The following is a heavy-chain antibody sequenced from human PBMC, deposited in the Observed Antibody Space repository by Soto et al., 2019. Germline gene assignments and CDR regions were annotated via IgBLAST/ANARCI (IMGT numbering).Heavy chain of an antibody. V-gene: IGHV6-1*01. Sequence: TLSLTCAISGDSVSSNSAAWNWIRQSPSRGLEWLGRTYYRSKWYNDYAVSVKSRITINPDTSKNQFSLQLNSVTPEDTAVYYCARDSEAGIXPTAIAPTEYYYGMDVWGQGTTVTVSS. CDR1: GDSVSSNSAA. J-gene: IGHJ6*02. CDR3: ARDSEAGIXPTAIAPTEYYYGMDV. CDR2: TYYRSKWYN. D-gene: IGHD2-2*02.